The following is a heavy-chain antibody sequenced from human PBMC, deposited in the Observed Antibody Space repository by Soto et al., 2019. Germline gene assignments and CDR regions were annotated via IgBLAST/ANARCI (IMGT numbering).Heavy chain of an antibody. V-gene: IGHV3-23*01. D-gene: IGHD2-2*01. CDR1: GFTFSSYG. CDR2: ISDNGGST. J-gene: IGHJ6*02. CDR3: AKTEYQLLSLLDYYGMDV. Sequence: PGGSLRLSCAVSGFTFSSYGMHWVRQAPGKGLEWVAAISDNGGSTYYADSVKGRFTISRDNSKNTLYLQMNSLRAEDTAVYYCAKTEYQLLSLLDYYGMDVWGQGTTVTVSS.